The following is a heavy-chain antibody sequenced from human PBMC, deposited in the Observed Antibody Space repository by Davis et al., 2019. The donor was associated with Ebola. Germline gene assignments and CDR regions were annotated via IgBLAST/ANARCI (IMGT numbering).Heavy chain of an antibody. CDR3: AREYYYGMDV. V-gene: IGHV3-74*01. Sequence: GESLKISCAASGFTFSSYWMHWVRQAPGKGLVWVSRINSDRSSTSYADSVKGRFTISRDNAKNTLYLQMNSRGAEDTAVYYCAREYYYGMDVWGQGTTVTVSS. CDR2: INSDRSST. J-gene: IGHJ6*02. CDR1: GFTFSSYW.